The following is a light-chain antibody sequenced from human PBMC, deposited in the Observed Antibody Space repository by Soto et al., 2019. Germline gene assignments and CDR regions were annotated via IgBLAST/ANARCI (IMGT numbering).Light chain of an antibody. V-gene: IGKV3-15*01. J-gene: IGKJ5*01. CDR3: QQYNNWRPIT. CDR2: GAS. Sequence: EIVMTQSPATLSVSPGERATLSCRASQSVSGNLAWYQQIPGQAPRLLIYGASTRATGIPARFSGSGSGTEFTLTISSLQSEVFAVYYCQQYNNWRPITFGQGTRLEIK. CDR1: QSVSGN.